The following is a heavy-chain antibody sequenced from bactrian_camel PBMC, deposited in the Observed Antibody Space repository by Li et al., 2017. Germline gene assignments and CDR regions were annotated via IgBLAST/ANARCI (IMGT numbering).Heavy chain of an antibody. D-gene: IGHD3*01. V-gene: IGHV3S63*01. CDR3: ATQFLEASCSVVHAIDR. CDR2: IRPHETTT. J-gene: IGHJ4*01. Sequence: HVQLVESGGGSVQAGGSLRLSCEVSGITEGTNCIGWFRQAPGKRREGVASIRPHETTTNYASSVRGRFSISLDPGSNTVSLQMNSLKAEDTATYYCATQFLEASCSVVHAIDRWGQGTQVTVS. CDR1: GITEGTNC.